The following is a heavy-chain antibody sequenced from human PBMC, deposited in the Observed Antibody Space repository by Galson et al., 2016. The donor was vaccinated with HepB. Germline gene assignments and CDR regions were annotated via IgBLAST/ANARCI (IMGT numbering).Heavy chain of an antibody. CDR2: IWYDGSNK. Sequence: CAASGFTFSSYGMHWVRQAPGKGLEWVAVIWYDGSNKYYADSVKGRFTISRDNSKNTLYLQMNSLRAEDTAVYYCARRAGSSWYSDYWGQGTLVTVSS. D-gene: IGHD6-13*01. V-gene: IGHV3-33*01. CDR3: ARRAGSSWYSDY. J-gene: IGHJ4*02. CDR1: GFTFSSYG.